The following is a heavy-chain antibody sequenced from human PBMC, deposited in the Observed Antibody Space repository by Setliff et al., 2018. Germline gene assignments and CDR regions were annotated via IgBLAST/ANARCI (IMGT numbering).Heavy chain of an antibody. D-gene: IGHD6-6*01. CDR1: GGSISSSSYY. V-gene: IGHV4-39*07. CDR3: ARHLRVFIAAPYDAFDI. Sequence: LSLTCTVSGGSISSSSYYWGWIRQPPGKGLEWIGSIYYSGSTYYNPSLKSRVTISVDTSKNQFSLKLSSVTAADTAVYYCARHLRVFIAAPYDAFDIWGQGTMVTISS. J-gene: IGHJ3*02. CDR2: IYYSGST.